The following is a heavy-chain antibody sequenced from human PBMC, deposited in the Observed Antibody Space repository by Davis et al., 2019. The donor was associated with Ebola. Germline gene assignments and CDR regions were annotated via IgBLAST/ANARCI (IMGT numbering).Heavy chain of an antibody. CDR1: SGSFSGYY. D-gene: IGHD1-14*01. CDR2: INHSGST. CDR3: ARGRDHAKSGVY. J-gene: IGHJ4*02. V-gene: IGHV4-34*01. Sequence: SETLSLTCAVYSGSFSGYYWSWIRQSPGKGLEWIAEINHSGSTNYNLSLKSRVTISVDTSKNQFSLKLSSVTAADTAVYYCARGRDHAKSGVYWGQGILVTVSS.